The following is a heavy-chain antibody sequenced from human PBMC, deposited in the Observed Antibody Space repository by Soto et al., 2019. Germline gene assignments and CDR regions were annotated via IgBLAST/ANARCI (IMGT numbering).Heavy chain of an antibody. D-gene: IGHD6-6*01. J-gene: IGHJ3*02. CDR2: IIPIFGTA. CDR3: ARSPGPVSGRRIAARPHAFDI. CDR1: GGTFSSYA. V-gene: IGHV1-69*13. Sequence: ASVKVSCKASGGTFSSYAISWVRQAPGQGLEWMGGIIPIFGTANYAQKFQGRVTITADESTSTAYMELSSLRSEDTAVYSCARSPGPVSGRRIAARPHAFDIWGQGTMVTVSS.